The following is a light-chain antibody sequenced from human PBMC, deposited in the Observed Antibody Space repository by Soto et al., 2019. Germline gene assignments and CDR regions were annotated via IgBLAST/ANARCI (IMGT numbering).Light chain of an antibody. Sequence: QSVLTQPASVSGSPGQSITISCTGTSSDVGAYNYVSWYQQQSGKAPKLIIHEVSNRPSGVSNRFSGSKSGNTATLTISGLQAEDEADYYCCSSTVSGTYVFGTGTKVTVL. CDR2: EVS. CDR1: SSDVGAYNY. CDR3: CSSTVSGTYV. J-gene: IGLJ1*01. V-gene: IGLV2-14*01.